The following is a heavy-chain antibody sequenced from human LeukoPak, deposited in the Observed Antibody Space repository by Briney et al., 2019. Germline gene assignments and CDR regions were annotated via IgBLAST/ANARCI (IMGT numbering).Heavy chain of an antibody. CDR1: GFYFSAYL. J-gene: IGHJ5*02. Sequence: WGSLRLSCGASGFYFSAYLMSWVRQAPGKGLEWVANIKQDGSQDFYLDSVKGRFTISRDNGNNSLYLHMTRLRVEDTAVYYCARDLKGFNLWGQGALVTVSS. CDR2: IKQDGSQD. V-gene: IGHV3-7*04. CDR3: ARDLKGFNL.